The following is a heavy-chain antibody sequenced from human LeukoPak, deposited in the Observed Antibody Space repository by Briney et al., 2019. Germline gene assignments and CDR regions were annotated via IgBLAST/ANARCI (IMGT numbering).Heavy chain of an antibody. CDR3: AKGYDLDY. V-gene: IGHV3-30*18. CDR1: GFTFSSYG. D-gene: IGHD5-12*01. J-gene: IGHJ4*02. CDR2: ISYDGSNK. Sequence: GRSLRLSCAASGFTFSSYGMHWVRQAPGKGLEWVAVISYDGSNKYYADSVKGRFTISRDNSKNTLYLQMNGLRAEDTAVYYCAKGYDLDYWGQGTLVTVSS.